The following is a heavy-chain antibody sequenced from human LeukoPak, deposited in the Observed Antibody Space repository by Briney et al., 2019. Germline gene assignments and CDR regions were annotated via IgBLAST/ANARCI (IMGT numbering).Heavy chain of an antibody. J-gene: IGHJ4*02. V-gene: IGHV4-61*02. CDR2: IYTSGST. D-gene: IGHD3-10*01. CDR1: GGSISSGSYY. Sequence: SETLSLTCTVSGGSISSGSYYWSWIRQPAGKGLEWIGRIYTSGSTNYNPSLKSRVTISVDTSKNQFSLKLSSVTAADTAAYYCASLGGFGDFDYWGQGTLVTVSS. CDR3: ASLGGFGDFDY.